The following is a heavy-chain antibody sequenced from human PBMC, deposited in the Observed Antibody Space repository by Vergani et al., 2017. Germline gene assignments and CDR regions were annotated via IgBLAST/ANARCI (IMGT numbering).Heavy chain of an antibody. CDR3: AKDSGYCGGDCYYDAFDM. D-gene: IGHD2-21*02. CDR1: GFTFSSYG. J-gene: IGHJ3*02. CDR2: IRYDGSNK. Sequence: QVHLVESGGGVVQPGGSLRLSCAASGFTFSSYGMPWVRQAPGKGLEWVAFIRYDGSNKYYADSVKGRFTISRDNSRNTLYLQMNSLRAEDTAVYYCAKDSGYCGGDCYYDAFDMWGQGTMVTVSS. V-gene: IGHV3-30*02.